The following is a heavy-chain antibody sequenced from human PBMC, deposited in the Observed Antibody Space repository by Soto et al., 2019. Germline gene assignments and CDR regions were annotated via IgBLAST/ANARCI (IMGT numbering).Heavy chain of an antibody. CDR2: IKPGGSEK. D-gene: IGHD6-19*01. J-gene: IGHJ4*02. V-gene: IGHV3-7*01. CDR3: ARNPWGVAGTDY. CDR1: GFTFSTFW. Sequence: SLRLSCAASGFTFSTFWMSWVRQAPGKGLEWVANIKPGGSEKYYVDSVKGRFTISRDDANKSLYLQMNSLRVEDTAMYYCARNPWGVAGTDYWGQGTLVTVSS.